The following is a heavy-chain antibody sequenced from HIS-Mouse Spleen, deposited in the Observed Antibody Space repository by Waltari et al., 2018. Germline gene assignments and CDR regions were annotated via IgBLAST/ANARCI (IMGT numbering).Heavy chain of an antibody. Sequence: QVQLQESGPGLVKPSETLSLTCTVSGYSIRSGYYWGWYRQPPGKGLEWIGSIYHSGSTYYNPSLKSRVTISVDTSKNQFSLKLSSVTAADTAVYYCARDPSYSSGWYRSDYWGQGTLVTVSS. CDR2: IYHSGST. J-gene: IGHJ4*02. D-gene: IGHD6-19*01. CDR1: GYSIRSGYY. V-gene: IGHV4-38-2*02. CDR3: ARDPSYSSGWYRSDY.